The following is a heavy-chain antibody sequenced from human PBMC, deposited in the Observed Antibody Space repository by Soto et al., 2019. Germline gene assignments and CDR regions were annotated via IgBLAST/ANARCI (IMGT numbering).Heavy chain of an antibody. V-gene: IGHV1-18*01. J-gene: IGHJ6*02. CDR2: ISAYNGNT. D-gene: IGHD2-21*02. Sequence: QVQLVQSGAEVKKPGASVKVSCKASGYTFTSYGISWVRQAPGQGLEWMGWISAYNGNTNYAQKLQGRVTMTTDTSTSKAYMELRSLRSDDTAVYYCARGGLAYCGGDCYSYYYYGMDVWGQGTTVTVSS. CDR1: GYTFTSYG. CDR3: ARGGLAYCGGDCYSYYYYGMDV.